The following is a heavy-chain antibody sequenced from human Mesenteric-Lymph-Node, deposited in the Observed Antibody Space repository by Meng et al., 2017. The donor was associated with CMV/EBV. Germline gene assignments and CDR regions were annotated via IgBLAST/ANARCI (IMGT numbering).Heavy chain of an antibody. V-gene: IGHV3-53*01. CDR1: GFTVSSNY. J-gene: IGHJ4*02. D-gene: IGHD5-18*01. CDR3: AKDQGYSYGYYFDY. CDR2: IYSGGSA. Sequence: GESLKISCAASGFTVSSNYMSWVRQAPGKGLEWVSVIYSGGSAYFADSVKGRFTISRDNSKNTLYLQMNSLRAEDTAVYYCAKDQGYSYGYYFDYWGQGTVVTVSS.